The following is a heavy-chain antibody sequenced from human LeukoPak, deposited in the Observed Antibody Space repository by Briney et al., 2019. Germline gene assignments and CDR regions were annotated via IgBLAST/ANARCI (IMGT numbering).Heavy chain of an antibody. CDR3: AREGGARDSGSYLFDY. CDR2: ISYDGSNK. D-gene: IGHD1-26*01. V-gene: IGHV3-30*04. CDR1: GFTFSSYA. J-gene: IGHJ4*02. Sequence: GGSLRLSCAASGFTFSSYAMHWVRQAPGKGLEWVAVISYDGSNKYYADSVKGRFTISRDNSKNTLYLQMNSLRAEDTAVYYCAREGGARDSGSYLFDYWGQGTPVTVSS.